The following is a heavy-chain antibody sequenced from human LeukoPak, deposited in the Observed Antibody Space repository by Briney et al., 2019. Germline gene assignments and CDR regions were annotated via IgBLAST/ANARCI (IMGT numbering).Heavy chain of an antibody. D-gene: IGHD1-26*01. CDR1: GGSISSYY. CDR3: ASPLGATSPYAFDI. J-gene: IGHJ3*02. V-gene: IGHV4-59*01. Sequence: PSETLSLTCTVSGGSISSYYWSWIRQPPGKGLEWIGYIYYGGSTNYNPSLKSRVTISVDTSKNQFSLKLSSVTAADTAVYYCASPLGATSPYAFDIWGQGTMVTVSS. CDR2: IYYGGST.